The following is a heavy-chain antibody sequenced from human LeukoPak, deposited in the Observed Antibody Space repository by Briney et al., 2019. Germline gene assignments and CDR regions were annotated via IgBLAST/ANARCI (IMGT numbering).Heavy chain of an antibody. CDR2: IRYDGSNK. V-gene: IGHV3-30*02. Sequence: GGSLRLSCAASGFTFSSYGMHWVRQAPGKGLEWVAFIRYDGSNKYYADSVKGRFTISRDNSKNTLYLQMYSLRAEDTAVYYCAKDDEFLEWLIDYWGQGTLVTVSS. CDR3: AKDDEFLEWLIDY. CDR1: GFTFSSYG. J-gene: IGHJ4*02. D-gene: IGHD3-3*01.